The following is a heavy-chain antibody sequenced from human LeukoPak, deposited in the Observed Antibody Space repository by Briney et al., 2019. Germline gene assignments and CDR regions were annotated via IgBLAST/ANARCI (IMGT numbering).Heavy chain of an antibody. D-gene: IGHD5-18*01. CDR3: AREEYSYGYY. V-gene: IGHV3-48*03. J-gene: IGHJ4*02. CDR2: ISSSGSTI. CDR1: GFTFSSYE. Sequence: QPGGSLRLSCAASGFTFSSYEMNWVRQAPGKGLEWVSYISSSGSTIYYADSVKGRFTISRDNAKNSLYLQMNSLRAEGTAVYYCAREEYSYGYYWGQGTLVTVSS.